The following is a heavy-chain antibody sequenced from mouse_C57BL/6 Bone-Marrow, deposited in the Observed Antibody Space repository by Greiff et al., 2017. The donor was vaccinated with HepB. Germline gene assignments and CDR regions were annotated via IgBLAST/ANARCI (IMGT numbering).Heavy chain of an antibody. CDR2: ISYDGSN. D-gene: IGHD2-3*01. CDR3: ARYDLAWFAY. V-gene: IGHV3-6*01. CDR1: GYSITSGYY. J-gene: IGHJ3*01. Sequence: EVKLMESGPGLVKPSQSLSLTCSVTGYSITSGYYWDWIRQFPGNKLEWMGYISYDGSNNYNPSLKNRISITRDTSKNQFFLKLNSVTTEDTATYYCARYDLAWFAYWGQGTLVTVSA.